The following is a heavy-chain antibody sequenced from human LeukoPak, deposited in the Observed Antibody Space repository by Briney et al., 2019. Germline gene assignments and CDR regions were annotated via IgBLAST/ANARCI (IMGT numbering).Heavy chain of an antibody. J-gene: IGHJ4*02. V-gene: IGHV4-39*01. D-gene: IGHD6-19*01. CDR3: ASVRIAVAGSRDY. Sequence: PSETLSLTCTVSGGSISSSSYYWGWIRQPPGKGLEWIGSIYYSGSTYYNPSLKSRVTISVDTSKNQFSLKLSSVTAADTAVYYCASVRIAVAGSRDYWGQGTLVTVSS. CDR1: GGSISSSSYY. CDR2: IYYSGST.